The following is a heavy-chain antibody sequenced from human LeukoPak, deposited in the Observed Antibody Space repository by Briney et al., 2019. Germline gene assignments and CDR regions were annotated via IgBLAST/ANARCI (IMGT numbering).Heavy chain of an antibody. CDR1: GDSISSGDYY. J-gene: IGHJ4*02. D-gene: IGHD4-17*01. CDR2: ISSSGST. CDR3: ARGLYGRVDY. V-gene: IGHV4-61*02. Sequence: SETLSLTCTVSGDSISSGDYYWSWIRQPAGKGLEWIGRISSSGSTNYNPSLKSRVTISVDTSKNQFSLKLSSVTAADTAVYYCARGLYGRVDYWGQGTLVTVSS.